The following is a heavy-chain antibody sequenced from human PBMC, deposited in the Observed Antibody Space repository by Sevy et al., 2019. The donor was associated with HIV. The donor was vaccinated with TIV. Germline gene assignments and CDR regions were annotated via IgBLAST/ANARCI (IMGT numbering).Heavy chain of an antibody. CDR2: ISSSSSYI. J-gene: IGHJ4*02. Sequence: GGSLRLSCAASGFTFSSYSMNWVRQAPGKWLEWVSSISSSSSYIYYADSVKGRFTISRDNAKNSLYLQMNSLRAEDTAVYYCAGDLGDCTGGSCYPFDYWGQGTLVTVSS. V-gene: IGHV3-21*01. D-gene: IGHD2-15*01. CDR3: AGDLGDCTGGSCYPFDY. CDR1: GFTFSSYS.